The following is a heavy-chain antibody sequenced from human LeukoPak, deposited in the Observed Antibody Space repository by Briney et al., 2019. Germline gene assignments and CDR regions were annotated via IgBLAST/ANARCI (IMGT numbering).Heavy chain of an antibody. V-gene: IGHV1-18*01. J-gene: IGHJ4*02. CDR1: GYTFTSYG. D-gene: IGHD3-10*01. CDR2: ISAYNGNT. CDR3: ARDFPLGSGSYYNGYVN. Sequence: ASVKVSCKASGYTFTSYGISWVRQAPGQGLEWMGWISAYNGNTNYAQKLQGRVTTTTDTSTSTAYMELRSLRSDDTAVYYCARDFPLGSGSYYNGYVNWGQGTLVTVSS.